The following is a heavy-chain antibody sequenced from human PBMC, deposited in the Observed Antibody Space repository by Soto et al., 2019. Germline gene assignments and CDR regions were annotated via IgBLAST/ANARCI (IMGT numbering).Heavy chain of an antibody. CDR2: MNPNSGNT. Sequence: ASVKVSCKASGYTFTSYDINWVRQATGQGLEWMGWMNPNSGNTGYAQKFQGRVTMTRNTSISTAYMELSSLRSEDTAVYYCARPYYGDYSDAFDIWGQGTMVTVSS. CDR3: ARPYYGDYSDAFDI. J-gene: IGHJ3*02. D-gene: IGHD4-17*01. V-gene: IGHV1-8*01. CDR1: GYTFTSYD.